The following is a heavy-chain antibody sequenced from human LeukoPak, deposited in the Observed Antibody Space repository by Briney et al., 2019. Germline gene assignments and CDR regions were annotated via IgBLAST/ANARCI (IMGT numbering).Heavy chain of an antibody. CDR2: IYSGGST. D-gene: IGHD6-6*01. CDR1: GFTVSSNY. CDR3: ARDSSSGLISA. J-gene: IGHJ4*02. Sequence: GGSLRLSCAASGFTVSSNYMSWVRQAPGKGLEWVSVIYSGGSTYYADSVKGRFTISRDNSKNTLYLQMNSLRAEDAAVYYCARDSSSGLISAWGQGTLVTVSS. V-gene: IGHV3-53*01.